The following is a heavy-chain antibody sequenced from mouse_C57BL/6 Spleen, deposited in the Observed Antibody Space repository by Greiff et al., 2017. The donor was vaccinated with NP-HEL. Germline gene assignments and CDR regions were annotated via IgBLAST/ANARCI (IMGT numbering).Heavy chain of an antibody. CDR2: IYPGSGST. CDR3: ARGDSAGPHCAMEE. V-gene: IGHV1-55*01. D-gene: IGHD3-2*02. Sequence: QVQLQQPGAELVKPGASVKMSCKASGYTFTSYWITWVKQRPGQGLAWIGDIYPGSGSTNYNEKFKSKATLTVDSSSSPASMQLSSLTSEDSAVYYWARGDSAGPHCAMEEWGEGTSVTVSS. CDR1: GYTFTSYW. J-gene: IGHJ4*01.